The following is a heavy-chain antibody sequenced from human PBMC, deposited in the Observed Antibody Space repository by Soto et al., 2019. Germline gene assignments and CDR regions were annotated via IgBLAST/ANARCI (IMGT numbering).Heavy chain of an antibody. J-gene: IGHJ6*03. Sequence: PGGSLRLSCAASGFTFSSYAMSWVRQAPGKGLEWVSAISGSGGSTYYANSVKGRFTISRDNSKNTLYLKMNSLRDEDTAVYYCARGGHLGELSLFYFYFMDVWGTGTTVTVSS. D-gene: IGHD3-16*02. CDR3: ARGGHLGELSLFYFYFMDV. V-gene: IGHV3-23*01. CDR1: GFTFSSYA. CDR2: ISGSGGST.